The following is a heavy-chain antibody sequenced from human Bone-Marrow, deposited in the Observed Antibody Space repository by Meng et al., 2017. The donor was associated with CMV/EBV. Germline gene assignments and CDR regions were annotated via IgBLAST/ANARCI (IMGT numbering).Heavy chain of an antibody. Sequence: SVKVSCKASGGTFSSYAISWVRQAPGQGLEWMGRIIPILGIANYAQKFQGRVTITADKSTSTAYMELSSLRSEDTAVYYCARAGIAPSMGGLDYYGMDVWGQGNTVTVAS. V-gene: IGHV1-69*04. J-gene: IGHJ6*02. CDR3: ARAGIAPSMGGLDYYGMDV. CDR2: IIPILGIA. CDR1: GGTFSSYA. D-gene: IGHD6-13*01.